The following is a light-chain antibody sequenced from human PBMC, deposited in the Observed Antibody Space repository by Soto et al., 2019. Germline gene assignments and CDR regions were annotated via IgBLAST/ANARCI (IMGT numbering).Light chain of an antibody. Sequence: DIQMTQSPSSVFASVGDRVTITCRASQDISSWLAWYQQKPGKAPKLLIYAASSLQSGVPSSFSGSGSGTDFSLTIRSLQPEDFATYYCQQPISFPITFGQGTRLEIK. J-gene: IGKJ5*01. CDR3: QQPISFPIT. CDR1: QDISSW. CDR2: AAS. V-gene: IGKV1D-12*01.